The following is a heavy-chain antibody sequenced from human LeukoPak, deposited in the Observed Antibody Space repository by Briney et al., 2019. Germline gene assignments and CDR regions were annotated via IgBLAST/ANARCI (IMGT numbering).Heavy chain of an antibody. CDR3: ARDEFPSWDYVWGSYRYKSETNAFDI. D-gene: IGHD3-16*02. Sequence: PGGSLRLSCAASGFTFSNYGMHWVRQAPGKGLEWVAFIRYDGINKDYADSVKGRFTISRDNSKNTLYLQMNSLRAEDTAVYYCARDEFPSWDYVWGSYRYKSETNAFDIWGQGTMVTVSS. CDR2: IRYDGINK. J-gene: IGHJ3*02. CDR1: GFTFSNYG. V-gene: IGHV3-30*02.